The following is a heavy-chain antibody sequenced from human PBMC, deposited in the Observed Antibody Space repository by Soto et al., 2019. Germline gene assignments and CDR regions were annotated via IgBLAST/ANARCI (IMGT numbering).Heavy chain of an antibody. Sequence: SETLSLTCTVSGGSISSYYWSWIRQPPGKGLEWIGYIYYSGSTNYNPSLKSRVTLSVDTSKNQFSLKLSSVTAADTAVYYCERSDGRSWGQGTLVTVPS. J-gene: IGHJ5*02. CDR1: GGSISSYY. V-gene: IGHV4-59*01. CDR3: ERSDGRS. CDR2: IYYSGST.